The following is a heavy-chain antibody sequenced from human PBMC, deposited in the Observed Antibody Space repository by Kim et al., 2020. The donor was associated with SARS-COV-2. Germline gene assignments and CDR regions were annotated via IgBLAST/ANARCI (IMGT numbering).Heavy chain of an antibody. CDR1: GGTFSSYA. CDR2: IIPIFGTA. Sequence: SVKVSCKASGGTFSSYAISWVRQAPGQGLEWMGGIIPIFGTANYAQKFQGRVTITADESTSTAYMELSSLRSEDTAVYYCARGGGWVGSDGAHYYYGMDVWGQGTTVTVSS. CDR3: ARGGGWVGSDGAHYYYGMDV. J-gene: IGHJ6*02. V-gene: IGHV1-69*13. D-gene: IGHD1-26*01.